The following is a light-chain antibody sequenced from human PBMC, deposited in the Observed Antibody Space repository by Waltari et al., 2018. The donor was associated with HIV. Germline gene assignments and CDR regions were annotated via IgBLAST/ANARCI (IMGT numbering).Light chain of an antibody. J-gene: IGLJ3*02. CDR3: QTWDTGIQV. Sequence: QPVLPQSPSASASLGASARITCTPRSARSKYVIACHQQRPEKGPRFLMRLKSDGSDIRGDGIPDRFSVSSSGAERYLTISSLQSEDEADYYCQTWDTGIQVFGGGTKLTVL. V-gene: IGLV4-69*01. CDR1: SARSKYV. CDR2: LKSDGSD.